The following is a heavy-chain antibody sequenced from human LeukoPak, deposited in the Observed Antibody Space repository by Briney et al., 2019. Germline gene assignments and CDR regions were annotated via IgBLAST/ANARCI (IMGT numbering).Heavy chain of an antibody. J-gene: IGHJ1*01. D-gene: IGHD3-22*01. CDR2: IYYSGST. CDR1: GGSIISSSYY. Sequence: PSETLSLTCSVSGGSIISSSYYWGWIRQAPGRGLEWIGSIYYSGSTYYTPSLKSRVTISVDTSKNQFSLKLNSVTAADTAVYSSARQFYESRSPHAKYFQHWGQGTLVTVSS. V-gene: IGHV4-39*01. CDR3: ARQFYESRSPHAKYFQH.